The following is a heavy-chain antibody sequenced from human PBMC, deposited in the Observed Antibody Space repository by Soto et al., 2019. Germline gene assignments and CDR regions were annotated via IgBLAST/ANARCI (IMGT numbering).Heavy chain of an antibody. Sequence: GGSLRLSCAASGFTFSSDWMHWVRQAPGKGLVWVSRINSDGSSTSYADSVKGRFTISRDNAKNTLYLQMNSLRAEDTAVYYCARDPPRYYDILTGYLPPHSYYGMDVWGQGTTVTGSS. V-gene: IGHV3-74*01. J-gene: IGHJ6*02. CDR2: INSDGSST. D-gene: IGHD3-9*01. CDR1: GFTFSSDW. CDR3: ARDPPRYYDILTGYLPPHSYYGMDV.